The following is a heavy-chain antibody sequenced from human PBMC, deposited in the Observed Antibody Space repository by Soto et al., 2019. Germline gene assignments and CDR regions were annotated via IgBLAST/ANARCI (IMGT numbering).Heavy chain of an antibody. CDR1: GFTFSSYA. Sequence: EVQLLESGGGLVQPGGSLRLSCAASGFTFSSYAMSWVRQAPGKGLEWVSVIRSSGDRTYYADSVKGRFTISRDNSKNTLYMQMNSLRAEDTAVYYCAKQQGPGTPYYYAMDVWGQGNTFTVSS. CDR3: AKQQGPGTPYYYAMDV. CDR2: IRSSGDRT. V-gene: IGHV3-23*01. D-gene: IGHD1-1*01. J-gene: IGHJ6*02.